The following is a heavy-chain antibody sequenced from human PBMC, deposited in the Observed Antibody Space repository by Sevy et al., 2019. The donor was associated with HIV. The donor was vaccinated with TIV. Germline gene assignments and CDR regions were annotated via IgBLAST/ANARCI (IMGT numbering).Heavy chain of an antibody. CDR2: IKHDGSDK. CDR1: GFTFKDTW. J-gene: IGHJ5*01. V-gene: IGHV3-7*01. Sequence: GGSLRLSCAASGFTFKDTWMTWVRQAPGKGLEWVANIKHDGSDKNYVDSVKGRFTISRDNAQNSVYLEMNSLTVEDTAGYYCVRVDQTRHYDFWSAYYHWFDSWGQGTLVTVSS. CDR3: VRVDQTRHYDFWSAYYHWFDS. D-gene: IGHD3-3*01.